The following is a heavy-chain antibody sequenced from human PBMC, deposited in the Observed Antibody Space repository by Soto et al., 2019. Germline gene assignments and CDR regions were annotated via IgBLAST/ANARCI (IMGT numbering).Heavy chain of an antibody. D-gene: IGHD2-2*02. Sequence: ASVKVSCKASGYTFTSYGISWVRQAPGQGLEWMGWISAYNGNTNYAKKLQGRVTMTTDTSTSTAYMELRSLRSDDTAVYYCARDRTYCLGYCISTSCYKEGYYYGMDVWGQGTTVTVSS. CDR1: GYTFTSYG. CDR2: ISAYNGNT. V-gene: IGHV1-18*01. J-gene: IGHJ6*02. CDR3: ARDRTYCLGYCISTSCYKEGYYYGMDV.